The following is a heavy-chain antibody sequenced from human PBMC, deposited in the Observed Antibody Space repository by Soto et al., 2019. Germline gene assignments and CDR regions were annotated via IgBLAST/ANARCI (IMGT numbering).Heavy chain of an antibody. Sequence: EVQLLESGGGLVQPGGSLRLSCAASGFTFSNYAMNWVRQAPGKGLEWVSAISASGSNTYYTDSVKGRFTISRDNSKSTLYLQMNSLRAEDTAVYHCAKGSSYCSGGTCHDYWGQGTLVTVSS. CDR1: GFTFSNYA. CDR3: AKGSSYCSGGTCHDY. D-gene: IGHD2-15*01. J-gene: IGHJ4*02. CDR2: ISASGSNT. V-gene: IGHV3-23*01.